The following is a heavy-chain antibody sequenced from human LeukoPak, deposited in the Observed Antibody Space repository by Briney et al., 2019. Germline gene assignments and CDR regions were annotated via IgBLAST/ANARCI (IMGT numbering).Heavy chain of an antibody. Sequence: GESLKISCKGSGYSFTSYWIGWVRQMPGKGLEWMGIIYPGDSDTRYSPSFQGQVTISSDKSISTAYLQWSSLKASDTAMYYCARGSGNYGYYHFMDVWGKGTTVTVSS. CDR2: IYPGDSDT. CDR3: ARGSGNYGYYHFMDV. J-gene: IGHJ6*03. V-gene: IGHV5-51*01. CDR1: GYSFTSYW. D-gene: IGHD4-11*01.